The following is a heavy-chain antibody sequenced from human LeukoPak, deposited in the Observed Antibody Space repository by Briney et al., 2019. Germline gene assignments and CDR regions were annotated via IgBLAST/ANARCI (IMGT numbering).Heavy chain of an antibody. D-gene: IGHD3-10*01. V-gene: IGHV1-24*01. Sequence: ASVKVSCKVSGYTLTELSMHWVRQAPGKGLEWMGSFDPKDGETIYAQKFQGRVTVTEDTSTDTAYMELSSLRSEDTAVYYCARDRYYGSGSYYHYYYYMDVWGKGTTVTISS. J-gene: IGHJ6*03. CDR2: FDPKDGET. CDR1: GYTLTELS. CDR3: ARDRYYGSGSYYHYYYYMDV.